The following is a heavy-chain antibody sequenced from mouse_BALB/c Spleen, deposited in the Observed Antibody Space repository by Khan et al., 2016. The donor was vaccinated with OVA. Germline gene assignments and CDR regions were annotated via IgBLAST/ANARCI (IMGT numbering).Heavy chain of an antibody. Sequence: QVQLQQSGAELAKPGASVKMSCKASGFTFTSYWMHWLKQRPGQGLEWIGYINPNTDYTEYNQKFKDKATLTADKSSSTAYMQLTSLTSEDSAVYYCVNHGSSSAWFTYWGRGNLVTVSA. D-gene: IGHD1-1*01. CDR3: VNHGSSSAWFTY. J-gene: IGHJ3*01. V-gene: IGHV1-7*01. CDR2: INPNTDYT. CDR1: GFTFTSYW.